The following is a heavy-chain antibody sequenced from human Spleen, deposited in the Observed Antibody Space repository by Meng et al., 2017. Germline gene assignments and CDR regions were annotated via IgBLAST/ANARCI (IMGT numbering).Heavy chain of an antibody. Sequence: QVQLVQSGAEVKKPGASVKVSCKASGYTFSRCAISWVRQAPGQGLEWMGWISGYNGNTDNAQKFQGRVTMTTDTSTSTAYMEVRSLRSDDTTVYYCARGTPGRSYSDYWGQGTLVTVSS. CDR1: GYTFSRCA. D-gene: IGHD3-10*01. J-gene: IGHJ4*02. CDR3: ARGTPGRSYSDY. V-gene: IGHV1-18*01. CDR2: ISGYNGNT.